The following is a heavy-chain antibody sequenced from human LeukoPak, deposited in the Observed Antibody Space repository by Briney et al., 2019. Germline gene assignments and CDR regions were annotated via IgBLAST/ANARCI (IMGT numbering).Heavy chain of an antibody. CDR1: GYTFTSYG. D-gene: IGHD2-2*01. CDR2: ISAYSGNT. J-gene: IGHJ6*02. V-gene: IGHV1-18*01. CDR3: ARFEDIVVVPAAMDV. Sequence: ASVKVSCKASGYTFTSYGISWVRQAPGQGLEWMGWISAYSGNTNYAQKLQGRVTMTTDTSTSTAYMELRSLRSDDTAVYYCARFEDIVVVPAAMDVWGQGTTVTVSS.